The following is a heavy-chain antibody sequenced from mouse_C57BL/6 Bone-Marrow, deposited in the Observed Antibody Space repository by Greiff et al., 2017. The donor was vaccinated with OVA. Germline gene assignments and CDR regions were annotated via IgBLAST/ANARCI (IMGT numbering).Heavy chain of an antibody. D-gene: IGHD2-1*01. CDR1: GFTFSSYA. J-gene: IGHJ4*01. CDR2: ISSGGDYI. CDR3: TSGTIYGNSAMDY. V-gene: IGHV5-9-1*02. Sequence: EVQLVESGEGLVKPGGSLKLSCAASGFTFSSYAMSWVRQTPEKRLEWVAYISSGGDYIYYADNVKGRFTISRANASNSLYLQMSSLKSEDTAMYYCTSGTIYGNSAMDYWGQGTSVTVSS.